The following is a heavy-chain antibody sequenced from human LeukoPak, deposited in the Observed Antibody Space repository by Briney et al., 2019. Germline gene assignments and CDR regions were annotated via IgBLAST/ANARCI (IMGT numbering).Heavy chain of an antibody. D-gene: IGHD6-13*01. CDR1: GFTFSSYG. CDR2: IGGSGGRT. V-gene: IGHV3-23*01. Sequence: SGGSLRLSCAASGFTFSSYGMSWVRQAPGKGLEWVSAIGGSGGRTYYADSVKGRFTISRDNSKNTLYLQMNSLRVEDTAIYYCAKAPAGPEYSSTWKFGYNWFDSWGQGTLVTVSS. J-gene: IGHJ5*01. CDR3: AKAPAGPEYSSTWKFGYNWFDS.